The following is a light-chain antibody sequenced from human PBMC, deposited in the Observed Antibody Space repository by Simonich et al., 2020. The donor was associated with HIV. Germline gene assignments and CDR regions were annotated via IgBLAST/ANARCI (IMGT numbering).Light chain of an antibody. CDR2: GAS. J-gene: IGKJ1*01. Sequence: EIMMTQSPATLSVSQGERATLSCRASHSISSNLAWYQHKPGQAPRLLIYGASTRATGIPARFSGSGSGTEFTLTISSMQSEDFAVYYCQQYNNWPWTFGQGTKVEIK. V-gene: IGKV3-15*01. CDR3: QQYNNWPWT. CDR1: HSISSN.